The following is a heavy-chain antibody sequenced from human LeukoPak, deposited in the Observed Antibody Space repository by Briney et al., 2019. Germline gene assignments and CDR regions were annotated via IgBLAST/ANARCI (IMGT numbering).Heavy chain of an antibody. CDR1: GFTFSTYS. J-gene: IGHJ4*02. D-gene: IGHD7-27*01. Sequence: PGGSLRLSCAASGFTFSTYSMNWVRQAPGKGLEWVSSISSGSSYIYYADSLKALFTISRDNAENSLYLQMNSLRAEDTAVYYCAKSSRSILGRDFDYWGQGTLVTVSS. V-gene: IGHV3-21*01. CDR3: AKSSRSILGRDFDY. CDR2: ISSGSSYI.